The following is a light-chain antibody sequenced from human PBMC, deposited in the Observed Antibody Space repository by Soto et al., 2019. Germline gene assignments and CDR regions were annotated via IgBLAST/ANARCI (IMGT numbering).Light chain of an antibody. CDR1: QSVAIN. CDR2: GAS. Sequence: ETVMTQSPVTLSVSPGERATLSCRASQSVAINLAWYQQRPGQAPRLLIYGASTRATGIPARFSGSGSGTEFTPTISSLQSEDFAVYYCQQYNNWPPYTFGQGTKLEIK. CDR3: QQYNNWPPYT. V-gene: IGKV3-15*01. J-gene: IGKJ2*01.